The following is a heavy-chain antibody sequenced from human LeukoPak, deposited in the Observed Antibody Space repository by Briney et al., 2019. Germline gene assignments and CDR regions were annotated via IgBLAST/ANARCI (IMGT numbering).Heavy chain of an antibody. CDR1: GYTFTSYW. D-gene: IGHD2-15*01. CDR2: IYAGDSDT. CDR3: ARRLLLRGDAFDI. Sequence: GESLKISCEGSGYTFTSYWIGWVRQMPGKGLEWMGIIYAGDSDTRYSPPFEGQVTISADKSISTAYLQWSSLKASDTAMYYCARRLLLRGDAFDIWGQGTMVTVSS. J-gene: IGHJ3*02. V-gene: IGHV5-51*01.